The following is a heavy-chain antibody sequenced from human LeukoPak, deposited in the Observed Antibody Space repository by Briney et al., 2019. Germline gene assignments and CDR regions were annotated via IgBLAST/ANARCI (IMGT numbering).Heavy chain of an antibody. CDR1: GDSISSSLYY. CDR2: IYYSETT. J-gene: IGHJ4*02. CDR3: ARQGDSRGYSTLDY. V-gene: IGHV4-39*01. Sequence: SETLSLTXTVSGDSISSSLYYWGWIRQPPGRGLEWIGTIYYSETTYYNPSLKSRVTISVDTSKNQFALNLSSVTAADTAVYYCARQGDSRGYSTLDYWGQGTLVTVSS. D-gene: IGHD3-22*01.